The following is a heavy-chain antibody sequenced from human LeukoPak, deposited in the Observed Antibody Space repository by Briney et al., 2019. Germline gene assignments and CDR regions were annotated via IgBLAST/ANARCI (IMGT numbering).Heavy chain of an antibody. J-gene: IGHJ4*02. Sequence: GASVKASRKASGYTFTSYDINRVRQATGQGLEWMGWMNPNSGITGYAQKFQGRVTMTRNTSISTAYMELSSLRSEDTAVYYCARGLKAAAGPPFFVYWGQGTLVTVSS. CDR1: GYTFTSYD. CDR2: MNPNSGIT. D-gene: IGHD6-13*01. CDR3: ARGLKAAAGPPFFVY. V-gene: IGHV1-8*01.